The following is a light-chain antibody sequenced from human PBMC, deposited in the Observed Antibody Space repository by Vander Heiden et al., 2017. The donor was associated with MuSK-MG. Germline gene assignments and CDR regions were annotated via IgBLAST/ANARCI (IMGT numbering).Light chain of an antibody. CDR1: QGISSY. J-gene: IGKJ5*01. Sequence: DIQLTQSPSFLSASVGDRVTITCRASQGISSYLAWYQQKPGKAPKLLIYAASTLQSGVQSRFSGSGSGTEFTLTSSSLQPEDFATYYCQQLNSYPLTFGQGTQLVIK. CDR3: QQLNSYPLT. CDR2: AAS. V-gene: IGKV1-9*01.